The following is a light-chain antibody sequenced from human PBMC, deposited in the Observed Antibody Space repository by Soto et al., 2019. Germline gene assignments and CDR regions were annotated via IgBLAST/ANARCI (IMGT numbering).Light chain of an antibody. CDR2: GAS. Sequence: EIVLTQSPGTLSLSPGERATLSCRASQSVSNSQLAWFQQKPGQAPRLLIYGASSRATGIPDTFSGSGSGTDFTLTISRLEPEDFAMYYCQQYGSSPYTFGQGTKLEIK. V-gene: IGKV3-20*01. CDR3: QQYGSSPYT. CDR1: QSVSNSQ. J-gene: IGKJ2*01.